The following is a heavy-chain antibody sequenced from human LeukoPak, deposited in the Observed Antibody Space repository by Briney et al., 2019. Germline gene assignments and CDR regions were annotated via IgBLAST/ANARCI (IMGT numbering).Heavy chain of an antibody. CDR1: GGTFSSYA. V-gene: IGHV1-69*05. D-gene: IGHD2-2*01. Sequence: SVKVSCKASGGTFSSYAISWVRQAPGQGLEWMGGIIPIFGTANYAQKFQGRVTITTDESTSTAYMELSSLRSEDTAVCYCAIVVVPAAISGGWFDPWGQGTLVTVSS. CDR3: AIVVVPAAISGGWFDP. CDR2: IIPIFGTA. J-gene: IGHJ5*02.